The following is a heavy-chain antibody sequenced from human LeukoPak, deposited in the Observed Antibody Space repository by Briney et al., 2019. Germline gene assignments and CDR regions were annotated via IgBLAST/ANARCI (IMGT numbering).Heavy chain of an antibody. V-gene: IGHV1-18*01. CDR2: ISAYNGDT. D-gene: IGHD1-26*01. Sequence: GASVKVSCKASGYTFTSYGISWVRQAPGQELEWMGWISAYNGDTNYAQRLQGRVTMTTDTSTSTAYTELRSLRSDDTAVYYCAREISGTSDIFEYWGQGTLVTVSS. CDR1: GYTFTSYG. J-gene: IGHJ4*02. CDR3: AREISGTSDIFEY.